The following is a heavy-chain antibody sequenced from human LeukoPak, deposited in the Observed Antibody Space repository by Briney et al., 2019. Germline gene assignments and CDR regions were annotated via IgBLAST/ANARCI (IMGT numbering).Heavy chain of an antibody. CDR3: AKDIGHSDY. V-gene: IGHV3-48*04. D-gene: IGHD1-26*01. CDR1: GFTFSSYS. Sequence: GGSLRLSCAASGFTFSSYSMNWVRQAPGKGLEWVSYISSSGSTIYYADSVKGRFTISRDNAKNSLYLQMNSLRAEDTALYYCAKDIGHSDYWGQGTLVTVSS. CDR2: ISSSGSTI. J-gene: IGHJ4*02.